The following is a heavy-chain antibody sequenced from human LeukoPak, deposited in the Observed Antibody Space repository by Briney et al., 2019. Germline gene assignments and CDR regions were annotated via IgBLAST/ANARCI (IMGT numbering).Heavy chain of an antibody. Sequence: SETLSLTCIVSGGSIRSFYWNWVRQPAGGGLEWIGRIFSSGNTNYNPSLKSRVTISVDTSKSQFSLKLSSVTAADTAVYYCARARLLQYYYYYGMDVWGQGTTVTVSS. CDR1: GGSIRSFY. CDR3: ARARLLQYYYYYGMDV. CDR2: IFSSGNT. J-gene: IGHJ6*02. D-gene: IGHD3-22*01. V-gene: IGHV4-4*07.